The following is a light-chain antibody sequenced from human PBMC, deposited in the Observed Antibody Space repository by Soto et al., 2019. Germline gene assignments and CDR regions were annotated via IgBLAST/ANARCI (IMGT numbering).Light chain of an antibody. V-gene: IGLV4-69*01. J-gene: IGLJ2*01. Sequence: QLVLTQSPSASASLGASVKLTCTLSSGQSNYAIAWHQQQSEKGPRYLMKLNSDGSHSKGDGIPDRFSGSSSGAERYLTFSSLQSEDEADYYCQTWGSGIVVFGGGTKLTVL. CDR1: SGQSNYA. CDR2: LNSDGSH. CDR3: QTWGSGIVV.